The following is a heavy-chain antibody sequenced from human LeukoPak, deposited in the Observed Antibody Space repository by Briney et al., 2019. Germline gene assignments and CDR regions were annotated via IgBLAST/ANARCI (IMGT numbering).Heavy chain of an antibody. V-gene: IGHV3-7*01. Sequence: GGSLRLSCAASRFTFTSYWMSWVRQAPGKGLEWVAKINKDGSEKYYVDSVKGGFTISRDNAKNSLYLQMNSLRAEDTAVYYCARDRTGNNDFWSGYTTFFDYWGQGTLVTVSS. CDR1: RFTFTSYW. CDR2: INKDGSEK. CDR3: ARDRTGNNDFWSGYTTFFDY. D-gene: IGHD3-3*01. J-gene: IGHJ4*02.